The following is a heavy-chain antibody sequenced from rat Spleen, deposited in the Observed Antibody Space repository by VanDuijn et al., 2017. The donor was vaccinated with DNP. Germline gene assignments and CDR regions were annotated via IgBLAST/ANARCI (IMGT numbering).Heavy chain of an antibody. J-gene: IGHJ4*01. D-gene: IGHD1-12*02. CDR1: GFTFSNYY. Sequence: EVQLVESGGGLVQPGRFLNLSCAASGFTFSNYYIAWVRPAPKKGLEWVATIRTSGSRTYYPDSVKGRFTISRDNAKSSLYLQMNSLKSEDTATYYCARHTMMVVITYAMDAWGQGTSVTVSS. CDR3: ARHTMMVVITYAMDA. V-gene: IGHV5-25*01. CDR2: IRTSGSRT.